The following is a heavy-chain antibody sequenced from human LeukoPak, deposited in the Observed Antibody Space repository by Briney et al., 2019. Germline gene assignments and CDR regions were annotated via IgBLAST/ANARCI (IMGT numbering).Heavy chain of an antibody. D-gene: IGHD2-21*01. V-gene: IGHV3-30-3*01. Sequence: GRSLRLSCAASGFTFSTYFMHWVRQAPGKGLEWVADIASDGSHTSYVESVKGRFTISRDNSKNTLYLQMNSLRAEDTAVYFCARERQDTILHSGAFDIWGQGTMVTVSS. CDR3: ARERQDTILHSGAFDI. CDR2: IASDGSHT. J-gene: IGHJ3*02. CDR1: GFTFSTYF.